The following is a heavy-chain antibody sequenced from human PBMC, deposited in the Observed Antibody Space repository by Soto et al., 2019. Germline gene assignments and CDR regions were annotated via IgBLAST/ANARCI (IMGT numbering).Heavy chain of an antibody. J-gene: IGHJ5*02. Sequence: EVQLVESGGGLVQPGGSLRLSCAASGFTFSNYWMNWVRQAPGKGLEWVANIKQDGSEKYYVDSVKGRFTISRDNANNSLSLQMSSLRPEDTAVYYCARHPDTDVDRLNWFDPWGQGTLVTVSS. D-gene: IGHD2-8*02. CDR3: ARHPDTDVDRLNWFDP. V-gene: IGHV3-7*01. CDR1: GFTFSNYW. CDR2: IKQDGSEK.